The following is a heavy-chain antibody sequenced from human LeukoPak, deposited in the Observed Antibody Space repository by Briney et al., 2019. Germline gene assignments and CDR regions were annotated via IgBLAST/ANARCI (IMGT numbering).Heavy chain of an antibody. J-gene: IGHJ4*02. Sequence: SETLSLTYTVSGYSISRGYYWGWIRQPPGKGLEWIGSIYHTGNTYSNPPFKSRVTMSVDTSKNQFSLKLNSVTAADTAVYYCARYNPSGYDLDYWGQGSLVTVSS. V-gene: IGHV4-38-2*02. CDR3: ARYNPSGYDLDY. D-gene: IGHD5-12*01. CDR1: GYSISRGYY. CDR2: IYHTGNT.